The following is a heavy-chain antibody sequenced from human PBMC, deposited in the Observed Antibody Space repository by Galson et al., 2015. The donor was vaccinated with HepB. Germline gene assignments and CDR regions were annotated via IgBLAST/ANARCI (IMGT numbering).Heavy chain of an antibody. CDR2: IRGSGLST. CDR3: AKVGAIAARVYSYFYMDV. V-gene: IGHV3-23*01. Sequence: SLRLSCAASGFTFSNYAMSWVRQAPGKGLEWVSTIRGSGLSTFYADSVKGRFTISRDNSKNTLYLQMNSLRAEDTAVYYCAKVGAIAARVYSYFYMDVWGKGTTVTVSS. CDR1: GFTFSNYA. D-gene: IGHD6-6*01. J-gene: IGHJ6*03.